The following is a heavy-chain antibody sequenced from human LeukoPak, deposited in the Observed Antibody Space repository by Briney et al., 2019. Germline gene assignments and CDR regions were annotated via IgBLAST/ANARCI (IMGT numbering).Heavy chain of an antibody. J-gene: IGHJ4*02. D-gene: IGHD3-16*01. CDR1: GYTFTSYY. Sequence: ASVKVSCKASGYTFTSYYMHWVRQAPGQGLEWMGRINPNSGGTNYAQKFQGRVTMTRDTSISTAYMELSRLRSDDTAVYYCARDTRYDYVWGSSYYFDYWGQGTLVTVSS. CDR3: ARDTRYDYVWGSSYYFDY. CDR2: INPNSGGT. V-gene: IGHV1-2*06.